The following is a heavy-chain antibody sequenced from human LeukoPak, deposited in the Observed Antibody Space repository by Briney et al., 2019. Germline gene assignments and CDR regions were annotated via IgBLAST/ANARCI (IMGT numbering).Heavy chain of an antibody. CDR1: GGSISSSSYY. D-gene: IGHD3-22*01. Sequence: SETLSLTCTVSGGSISSSSYYWGWIRQPPGKGLEWIGSIYYSGSTYYNPSLKSRVTISVDTSKNQFSLKLSSVTAADTAVYYCASEDYYDGRGYWGQGTLVTVSS. CDR2: IYYSGST. J-gene: IGHJ4*02. V-gene: IGHV4-39*07. CDR3: ASEDYYDGRGY.